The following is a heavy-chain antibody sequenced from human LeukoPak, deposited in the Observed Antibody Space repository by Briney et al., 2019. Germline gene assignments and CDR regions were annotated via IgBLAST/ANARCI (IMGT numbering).Heavy chain of an antibody. CDR3: ARGRTVAGRGELGY. CDR1: GGSFSGYY. CDR2: INHSGST. V-gene: IGHV4-34*01. Sequence: SETLSLTCAVYGGSFSGYYWSWIRQPPGKGLEWIGEINHSGSTIYNPSLKSRVTISVDTSKNQFPLKLSSVTAADTAVYYCARGRTVAGRGELGYWGQGTLVTVSS. D-gene: IGHD6-19*01. J-gene: IGHJ4*02.